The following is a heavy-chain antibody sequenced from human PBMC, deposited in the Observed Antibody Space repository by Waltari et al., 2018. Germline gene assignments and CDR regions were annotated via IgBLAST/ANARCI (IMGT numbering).Heavy chain of an antibody. V-gene: IGHV1-2*02. J-gene: IGHJ3*01. CDR1: GQTFGGPY. D-gene: IGHD3-16*01. CDR3: ARASRGGTFYAFDV. Sequence: QLRLVHFAAELQTPGASVKVSCSASGQTFGGPYIHWVRQVPGQKIEWMGWINPSGGTNYADKFRHRVSMTRDTSLTTFYVELSGLTSADSGVYACARASRGGTFYAFDVWGRGTMVIVST. CDR2: INPSGGT.